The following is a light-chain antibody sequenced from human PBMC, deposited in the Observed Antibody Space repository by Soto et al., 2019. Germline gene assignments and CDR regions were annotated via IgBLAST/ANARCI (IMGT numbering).Light chain of an antibody. CDR3: QQGYRTPYT. CDR1: QSITTY. CDR2: GAS. Sequence: DIQMTQSPASLSASVGDRVTITCRASQSITTYLHWFQQRAGEAPKLLIYGASNLQGGVPSRFDGSGSGTDFSLTISSLQPEDSATYFCQQGYRTPYTFGQGTKLEIK. J-gene: IGKJ2*01. V-gene: IGKV1-39*01.